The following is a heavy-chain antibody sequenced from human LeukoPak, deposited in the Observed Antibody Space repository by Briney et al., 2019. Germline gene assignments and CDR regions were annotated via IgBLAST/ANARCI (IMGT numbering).Heavy chain of an antibody. V-gene: IGHV3-21*01. CDR3: ARDARGGWSPKYYFDY. Sequence: PGGSLRLSCAASGFTFSSYSMNWVRQAPGKGLEWVSSISSSSSYIYYADSVKGRFTISRDNSKNTLYLQMNSLRAEDTAVYYCARDARGGWSPKYYFDYWGQGTLVTVSS. CDR1: GFTFSSYS. J-gene: IGHJ4*02. CDR2: ISSSSSYI. D-gene: IGHD6-19*01.